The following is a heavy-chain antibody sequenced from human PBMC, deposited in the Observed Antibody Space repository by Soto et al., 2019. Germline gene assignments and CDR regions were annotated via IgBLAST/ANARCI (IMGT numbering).Heavy chain of an antibody. CDR2: IIPILGIA. D-gene: IGHD2-2*01. CDR3: ARYCSSTSCYGSNWFDP. J-gene: IGHJ5*02. Sequence: QVQLVQSGAEVKKPGSSVKVSCKASGGTFSSYTISWVRQAPGQGLEWMGRIIPILGIANYAQKFQGRVTITADKSPSTAYMELSSLRSEDTAGYYCARYCSSTSCYGSNWFDPWGQGTLVTVSS. V-gene: IGHV1-69*02. CDR1: GGTFSSYT.